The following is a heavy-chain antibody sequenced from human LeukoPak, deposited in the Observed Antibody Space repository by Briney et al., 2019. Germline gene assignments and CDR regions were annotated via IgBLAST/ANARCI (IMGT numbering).Heavy chain of an antibody. Sequence: SETLSLTCAVYGGSFSGYYWSWIRQPPGKGLEWIGEINHSGSTNYNPSLKSRVTISVDTSKDQFSLKLSSVTAADTAVYYCARGIAVAGTYFDYWGQGTLVTVSS. CDR1: GGSFSGYY. V-gene: IGHV4-34*01. D-gene: IGHD6-19*01. CDR3: ARGIAVAGTYFDY. J-gene: IGHJ4*02. CDR2: INHSGST.